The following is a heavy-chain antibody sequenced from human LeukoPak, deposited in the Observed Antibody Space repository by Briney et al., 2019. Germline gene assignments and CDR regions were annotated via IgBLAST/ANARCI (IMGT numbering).Heavy chain of an antibody. CDR3: ARGAQSGYNYMIDY. V-gene: IGHV4-4*02. D-gene: IGHD5-24*01. J-gene: IGHJ4*02. Sequence: SETLSLTCVVSGGSISNNNWRSWVRQPPGKGLEWIGEIYHSGSTNYNPSLKSRVTISLDKSKNQFSLKLSSVTAADTAVYYCARGAQSGYNYMIDYWGQGTLVTVSS. CDR1: GGSISNNNW. CDR2: IYHSGST.